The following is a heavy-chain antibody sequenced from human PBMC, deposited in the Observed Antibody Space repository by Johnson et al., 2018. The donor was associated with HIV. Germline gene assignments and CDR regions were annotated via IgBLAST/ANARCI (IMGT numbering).Heavy chain of an antibody. V-gene: IGHV3-13*01. J-gene: IGHJ3*02. Sequence: EVQLVESGGGLVQPGGSLRLSCAASGFTFSSYDMHWVRQPTGKRLEWVSGIGTAGDTYYPGSVKGRLTISRKNAKNTLYLQMNSLRAGDTAVYYCATSQYYYDSSGYNRQDAFDIWGQGTMVTVSS. CDR3: ATSQYYYDSSGYNRQDAFDI. D-gene: IGHD3-22*01. CDR2: IGTAGDT. CDR1: GFTFSSYD.